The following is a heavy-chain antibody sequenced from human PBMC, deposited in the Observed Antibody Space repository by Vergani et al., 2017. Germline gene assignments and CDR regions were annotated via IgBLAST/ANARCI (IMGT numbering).Heavy chain of an antibody. CDR2: IWYDGSNK. Sequence: VQLVESGGGLVKPGGSLRLSCAASGFTFSNAWMSWVRQAPGKGLEWVAVIWYDGSNKYYADSVKGRFTISRDNSKNTLYLQMNSLRAEDTAVYYCARWGRWELPAKVSGKNAFDIWGQGTMVTVSS. D-gene: IGHD1-26*01. CDR3: ARWGRWELPAKVSGKNAFDI. CDR1: GFTFSNAW. J-gene: IGHJ3*02. V-gene: IGHV3-33*08.